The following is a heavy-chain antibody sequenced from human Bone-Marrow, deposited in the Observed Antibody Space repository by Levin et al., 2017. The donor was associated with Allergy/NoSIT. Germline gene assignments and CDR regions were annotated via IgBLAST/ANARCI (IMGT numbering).Heavy chain of an antibody. J-gene: IGHJ6*02. CDR1: GYTFTGYY. V-gene: IGHV1-2*02. D-gene: IGHD2-2*01. CDR2: INPNSGGT. CDR3: ARGQLLFPYYYYGMDV. Sequence: ASVKVSCKASGYTFTGYYMHWVRQAPGQGLEWMGWINPNSGGTNYAQKFQGRVTMTRDTSISTAYMELSRLRSDDTAVYYCARGQLLFPYYYYGMDVWGQGTTVTVSS.